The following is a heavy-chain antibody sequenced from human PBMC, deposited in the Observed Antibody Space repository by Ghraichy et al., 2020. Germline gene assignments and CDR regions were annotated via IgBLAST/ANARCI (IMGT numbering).Heavy chain of an antibody. CDR2: IYYSGST. J-gene: IGHJ5*02. CDR3: ARLGTTVTTYWFDP. D-gene: IGHD4-11*01. V-gene: IGHV4-59*01. CDR1: GGSISSYY. Sequence: SETLSLTCTVSGGSISSYYWSWIRQPPGKGLEWIGYIYYSGSTNYNPSLKSRVTISVDTSKNQFSLKLSSVTAADTAVYYCARLGTTVTTYWFDPWGQGTLVTVSS.